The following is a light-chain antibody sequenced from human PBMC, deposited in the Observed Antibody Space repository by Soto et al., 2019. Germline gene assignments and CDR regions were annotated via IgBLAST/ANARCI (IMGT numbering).Light chain of an antibody. J-gene: IGLJ1*01. CDR2: EVN. V-gene: IGLV2-23*02. CDR3: YSYSGSDSYYV. CDR1: SSDVGNYNL. Sequence: QSALTQPASVSGSPGQSIAISCTGTSSDVGNYNLVSWYQQHPGKAPRLMIFEVNKRPSGVSYRFSGSKSGNTASLTISGLQADDEADDYCYSYSGSDSYYVFGAGTKVTVL.